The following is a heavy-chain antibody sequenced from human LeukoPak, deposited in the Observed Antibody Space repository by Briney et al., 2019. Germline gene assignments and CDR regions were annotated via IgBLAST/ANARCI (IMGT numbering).Heavy chain of an antibody. CDR1: GGSISSYY. V-gene: IGHV4-59*01. D-gene: IGHD3-22*01. J-gene: IGHJ4*02. Sequence: PSETLSLTCTVSGGSISSYYWSWIRQPPGKGLEWIGYIYYSGSTNYNPSLKSRVTISVDTSKNQFSLKLSSVTAADTAIYYCARENPSGYYNRPIDYWGQGTLVTVSS. CDR3: ARENPSGYYNRPIDY. CDR2: IYYSGST.